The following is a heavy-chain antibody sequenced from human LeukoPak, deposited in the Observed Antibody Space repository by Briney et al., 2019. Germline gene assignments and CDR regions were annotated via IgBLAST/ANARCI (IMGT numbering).Heavy chain of an antibody. J-gene: IGHJ5*02. V-gene: IGHV1-58*01. CDR2: IVVGSGNT. CDR1: GFTFTSSA. CDR3: AAGAYDFWSGRVGRFDP. Sequence: SVKVSCKASGFTFTSSAVQWVRQARGQRLEWIGWIVVGSGNTNYAQKFQERVTITRDMSTSTAYMELSSLRSEDTAVYYCAAGAYDFWSGRVGRFDPWGQGTLVTVSS. D-gene: IGHD3-3*01.